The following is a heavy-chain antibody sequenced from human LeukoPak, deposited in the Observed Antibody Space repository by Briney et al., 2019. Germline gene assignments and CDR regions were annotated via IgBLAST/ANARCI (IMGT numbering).Heavy chain of an antibody. V-gene: IGHV3-53*01. Sequence: GGSLRLSCAASVFTVSRNYMRWVRQAPGEGGEWVSVIYSGGSTNYADSVQGRFTISRDNSKNTLYLQMNSLRAEDTAVYYCARVHYYDISGYYSRTSYYNYMDVWGKGTTVTVSS. CDR3: ARVHYYDISGYYSRTSYYNYMDV. J-gene: IGHJ6*03. CDR1: VFTVSRNY. D-gene: IGHD3-22*01. CDR2: IYSGGST.